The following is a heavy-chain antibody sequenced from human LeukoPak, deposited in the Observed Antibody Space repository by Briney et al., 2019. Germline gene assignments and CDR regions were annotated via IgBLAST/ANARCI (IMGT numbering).Heavy chain of an antibody. D-gene: IGHD4-17*01. CDR1: GGSFSGYY. V-gene: IGHV4-34*01. Sequence: SETLSLTCAVYGGSFSGYYWSWIRQPPGKGLEWIGEINHSGSTNYNPSLKSRVTISVDTSKNQFSLKLSSVTAADTAVYYCARNYGDYAGTDVWGQGTTVTVSS. CDR2: INHSGST. J-gene: IGHJ6*02. CDR3: ARNYGDYAGTDV.